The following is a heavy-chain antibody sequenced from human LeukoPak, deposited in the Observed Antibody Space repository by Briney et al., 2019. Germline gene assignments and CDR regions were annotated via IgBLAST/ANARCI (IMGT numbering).Heavy chain of an antibody. CDR3: ARQAGPDY. J-gene: IGHJ4*02. CDR2: IGGSGGTT. CDR1: GFTFSTYG. V-gene: IGHV3-23*01. Sequence: GGSLRLSCAASGFTFSTYGMSWVRQAPGKGLEWVSAIGGSGGTTYYADSVKGRFTISRDNSKNTLYLQMNSLRAEDTAVYYCARQAGPDYWGQGTLVTVSS. D-gene: IGHD6-13*01.